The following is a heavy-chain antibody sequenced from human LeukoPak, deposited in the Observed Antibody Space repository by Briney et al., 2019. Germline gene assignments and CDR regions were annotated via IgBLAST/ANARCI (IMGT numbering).Heavy chain of an antibody. CDR3: ARDPRCSSMSCYRSSFYGMDV. CDR2: ISYDGSNK. V-gene: IGHV3-30*03. CDR1: GFTFSSYG. D-gene: IGHD2-2*01. J-gene: IGHJ6*02. Sequence: PGRSLRLSCAASGFTFSSYGMHWVRQAPGKGLEWVAVISYDGSNKYYADSVKGRFTISRDNAKNSLYLQMNSLRAEDTAVYYCARDPRCSSMSCYRSSFYGMDVWGQGTTVTVSS.